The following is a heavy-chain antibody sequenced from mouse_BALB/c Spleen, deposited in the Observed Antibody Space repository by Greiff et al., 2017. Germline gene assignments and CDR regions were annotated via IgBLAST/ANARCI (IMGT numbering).Heavy chain of an antibody. V-gene: IGHV1-4*02. D-gene: IGHD2-10*02. CDR1: GYTFTSYT. Sequence: VQLQQSAAELARPGASVKMSCKASGYTFTSYTMHWVKQRPGQGLEWIGYINPSSGYTEYNQKFKDKTTLTADKSSSTAYMQLSSLTSEDSAVYYCARGYGNYGYYYAMDYWGQGTSVTVSS. CDR2: INPSSGYT. J-gene: IGHJ4*01. CDR3: ARGYGNYGYYYAMDY.